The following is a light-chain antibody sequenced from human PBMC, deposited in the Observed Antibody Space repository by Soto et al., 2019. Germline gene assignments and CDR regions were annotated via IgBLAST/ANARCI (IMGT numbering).Light chain of an antibody. Sequence: DIQMTQSPSSLSASVGDRVTITCRASQSIGKYLSWFQQTPGNAPKLLIHDTSILQSGVPSRFSGSGSGTEFTLTISSLQPDDFATYYCQQYDDFWTFGQRAKVENK. J-gene: IGKJ1*01. V-gene: IGKV1-16*01. CDR1: QSIGKY. CDR2: DTS. CDR3: QQYDDFWT.